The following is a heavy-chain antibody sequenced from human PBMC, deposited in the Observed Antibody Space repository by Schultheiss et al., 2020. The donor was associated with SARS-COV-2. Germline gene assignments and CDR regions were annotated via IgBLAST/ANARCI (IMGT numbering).Heavy chain of an antibody. V-gene: IGHV4-59*01. CDR2: IYYSGST. CDR3: ARGVRHSAADY. J-gene: IGHJ4*02. CDR1: GGSISSYY. Sequence: SETLSLTCTVSGGSISSYYWSWIRQPPGKGLEWIGYIYYSGSTNYNPSLKSRVTISVDTSKNQFSLKLSSVTAADTAVYYCARGVRHSAADYWGQGTLVTVSS.